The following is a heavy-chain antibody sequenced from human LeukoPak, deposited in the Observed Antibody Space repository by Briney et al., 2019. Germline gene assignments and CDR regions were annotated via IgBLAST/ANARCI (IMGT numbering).Heavy chain of an antibody. D-gene: IGHD3-16*01. CDR3: AREGREFGPHKLAGFDY. CDR2: INPNSGGT. V-gene: IGHV1-2*02. J-gene: IGHJ4*02. Sequence: ASVKVSCKASGYTFTSYGISWARQAPGQGLEWMGWINPNSGGTNYAQKFQGRVTLTRDTSITTAYMELSRLRYDDTAVCYCAREGREFGPHKLAGFDYWGQGTLVTVSS. CDR1: GYTFTSYG.